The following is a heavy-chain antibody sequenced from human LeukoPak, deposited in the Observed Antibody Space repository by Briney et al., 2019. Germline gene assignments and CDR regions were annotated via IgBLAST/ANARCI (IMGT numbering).Heavy chain of an antibody. D-gene: IGHD6-13*01. CDR3: ARGHVAAAGSQSGAFDI. CDR1: GYTFTSYD. V-gene: IGHV1-8*03. Sequence: ASVKVSCKASGYTFTSYDINWVRQATGQGLEWMGWMNPNSGNTGYAQKFQRRVTITRNTSISTAYMELSSLRSEDTAVYYCARGHVAAAGSQSGAFDIWGQGTMVTVSS. CDR2: MNPNSGNT. J-gene: IGHJ3*02.